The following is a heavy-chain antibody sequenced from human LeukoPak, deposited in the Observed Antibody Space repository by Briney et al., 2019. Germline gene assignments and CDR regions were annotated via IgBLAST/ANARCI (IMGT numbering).Heavy chain of an antibody. CDR1: GFTFSSYE. V-gene: IGHV3-48*03. D-gene: IGHD3-10*01. Sequence: GGSLRLSCAASGFTFSSYEMNWVRQAPGKGLEWVSYISSSGSTIYYADSVKGRFIISRDISKNTLYLQMNSLRVDDTAVYYCAKDDSALWFGELSHYFNWWGRGTLVTVSS. J-gene: IGHJ4*02. CDR3: AKDDSALWFGELSHYFNW. CDR2: ISSSGSTI.